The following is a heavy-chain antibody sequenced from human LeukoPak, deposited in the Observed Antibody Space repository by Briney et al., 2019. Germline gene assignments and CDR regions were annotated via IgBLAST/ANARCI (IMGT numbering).Heavy chain of an antibody. D-gene: IGHD3-3*01. V-gene: IGHV1-58*01. CDR1: GFTFTSSA. CDR2: IVVGSGNT. Sequence: GTSVKVSCKASGFTFTSSAVQWVRQARGQRLEWIGWIVVGSGNTNYAQKFQERVTITRDMSTSTAYMELSSLRSEDTAVYYCAAEELRDTIFGAPPYYYYYMDVWGKGTTVTVSS. CDR3: AAEELRDTIFGAPPYYYYYMDV. J-gene: IGHJ6*03.